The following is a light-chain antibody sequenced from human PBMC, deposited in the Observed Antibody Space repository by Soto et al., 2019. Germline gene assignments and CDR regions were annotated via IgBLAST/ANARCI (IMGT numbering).Light chain of an antibody. CDR2: RAS. CDR1: QNIGAW. J-gene: IGKJ2*01. V-gene: IGKV1-5*03. Sequence: DIQVTQSPSTLSSSVGDRVAITCLSSQNIGAWLAWYQQKPGQGPKLLIYRASNLESGVPSRFSGSGSGTQFTLAISGLQPDDFATYYCQQYNSYSHVYTFGQGTRLEIK. CDR3: QQYNSYSHVYT.